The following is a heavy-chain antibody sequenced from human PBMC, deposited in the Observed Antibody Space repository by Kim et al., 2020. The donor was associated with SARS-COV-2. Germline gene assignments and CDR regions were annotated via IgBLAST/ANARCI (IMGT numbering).Heavy chain of an antibody. D-gene: IGHD3-22*01. V-gene: IGHV4-39*01. Sequence: SETLSLTCTVSGGSISSSSYYWGWIRQSPGKGLEWIGSIYYSGSTYYNPSLKSRVTISVDTSKNQFSLKLSSVTAADTAVYYCARHEETMRTLFDIWGQGTMDTVSS. CDR1: GGSISSSSYY. J-gene: IGHJ3*02. CDR3: ARHEETMRTLFDI. CDR2: IYYSGST.